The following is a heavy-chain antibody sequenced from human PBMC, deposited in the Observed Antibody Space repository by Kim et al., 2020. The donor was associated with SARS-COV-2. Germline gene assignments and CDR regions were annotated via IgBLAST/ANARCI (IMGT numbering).Heavy chain of an antibody. CDR3: ARGGGSGISLDY. CDR1: GGSFSGYY. CDR2: INHSGST. Sequence: SETLSLTCAVYGGSFSGYYWSWIRQPPGKGLEWIGEINHSGSTNYNPSLKSRVTISVDTSKNQFSLKLSSVTAADTAVYYCARGGGSGISLDYWGQGTLVTVSS. D-gene: IGHD3-10*01. V-gene: IGHV4-34*01. J-gene: IGHJ4*02.